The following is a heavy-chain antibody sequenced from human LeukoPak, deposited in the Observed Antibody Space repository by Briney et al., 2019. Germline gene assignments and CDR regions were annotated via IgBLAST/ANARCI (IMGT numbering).Heavy chain of an antibody. CDR3: AREGGYSGPWEEYYFDY. CDR2: ISSSSSTI. J-gene: IGHJ4*02. D-gene: IGHD5-12*01. V-gene: IGHV3-48*01. CDR1: GFTFSSYS. Sequence: GGSLRLSCAASGFTFSSYSMNWVRQAPGKGLEWVSYISSSSSTIYYAASVNGRFAIVRANAKNLPYLQMNSLRAEDTAVYYCAREGGYSGPWEEYYFDYWGQGTLVTVSS.